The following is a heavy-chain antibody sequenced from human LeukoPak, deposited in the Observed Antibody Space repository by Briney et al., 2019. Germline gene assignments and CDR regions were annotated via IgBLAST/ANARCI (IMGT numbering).Heavy chain of an antibody. D-gene: IGHD6-13*01. CDR3: ARESMWGSSSWSFYYYYGMDV. Sequence: RGSLRLSCAASGFTFSSYAMHWVRQAPGKGLEWVAVISYDGSNKYYADSVKGRFTISRDNAKNSLYLQMNSLRAEDTAVYYCARESMWGSSSWSFYYYYGMDVWGQGTTVTVSS. CDR2: ISYDGSNK. CDR1: GFTFSSYA. J-gene: IGHJ6*02. V-gene: IGHV3-30-3*01.